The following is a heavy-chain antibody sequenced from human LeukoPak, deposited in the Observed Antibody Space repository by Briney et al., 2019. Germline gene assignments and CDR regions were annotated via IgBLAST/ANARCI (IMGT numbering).Heavy chain of an antibody. CDR2: INCNSGST. Sequence: GGSLRLSCATSGFTFDNYAMHWLRQAPGQGLEWVSLINCNSGSTKYANSVKGRFTISRDNSKNSLYLQMDGLRTEDAGFYYCARGRGSGSYLDDYLCQGTLVTVSS. D-gene: IGHD3-10*01. CDR1: GFTFDNYA. J-gene: IGHJ4*02. CDR3: ARGRGSGSYLDDY. V-gene: IGHV3-43*02.